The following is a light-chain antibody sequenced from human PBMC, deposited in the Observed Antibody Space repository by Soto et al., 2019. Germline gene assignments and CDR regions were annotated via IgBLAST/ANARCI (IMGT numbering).Light chain of an antibody. Sequence: QSVLTQPRSVSGSPGQSVTISCTGTSSDVGGYRYVSWYQQHPGNAPKLMIYDVSKRPSGVPDRFSGSKSGNTASLTISGLQAEDEADYYCCSYAGSYTYVFGTGTQLTVL. J-gene: IGLJ1*01. CDR3: CSYAGSYTYV. CDR1: SSDVGGYRY. V-gene: IGLV2-11*01. CDR2: DVS.